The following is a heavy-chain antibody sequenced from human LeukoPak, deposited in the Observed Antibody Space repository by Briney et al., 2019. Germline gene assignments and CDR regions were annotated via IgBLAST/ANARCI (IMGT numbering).Heavy chain of an antibody. CDR2: ISGSGGTT. D-gene: IGHD2-2*01. Sequence: PGGSLRLSCGASGFTFSSYAMSWVRQAPGKGLEWVSGISGSGGTTYYADSVKGRFTISRDNSKNTLYLQMNSLRAEDTAVYCCAKDYPLYCTSTSCPEDFFDYWGQGTLVTVSS. V-gene: IGHV3-23*01. CDR1: GFTFSSYA. CDR3: AKDYPLYCTSTSCPEDFFDY. J-gene: IGHJ4*02.